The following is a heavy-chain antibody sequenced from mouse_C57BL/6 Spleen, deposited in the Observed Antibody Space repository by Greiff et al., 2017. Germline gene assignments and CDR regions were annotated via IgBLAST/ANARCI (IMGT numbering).Heavy chain of an antibody. CDR3: ARWEYEGYFDY. J-gene: IGHJ2*01. Sequence: EVMLVESGGGLVQPGGSLSLSCAASGFTFTDYYMSWVRQPPGKALEWLGFIRNKANGYTTEYSESVKGRFTISRDNSQSILYLQMNGLRAEDSATYYCARWEYEGYFDYWGQGTTLTVSS. CDR2: IRNKANGYTT. V-gene: IGHV7-3*01. D-gene: IGHD2-10*02. CDR1: GFTFTDYY.